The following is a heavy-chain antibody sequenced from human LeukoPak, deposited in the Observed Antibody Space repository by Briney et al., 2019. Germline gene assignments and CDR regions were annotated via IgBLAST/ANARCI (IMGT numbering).Heavy chain of an antibody. D-gene: IGHD1-26*01. CDR1: GGTFSRYA. V-gene: IGHV1-69*13. CDR3: ARVRAVGATTNYYYMDV. CDR2: IIPTFGTA. J-gene: IGHJ6*03. Sequence: SVKVSCKPAGGTFSRYAISWVRQAPGPGLEWRGGIIPTFGTANYAQKFQGRVTITADESTSPAYMELSSLRAEDTAVYYCARVRAVGATTNYYYMDVWGKGTTVTVSS.